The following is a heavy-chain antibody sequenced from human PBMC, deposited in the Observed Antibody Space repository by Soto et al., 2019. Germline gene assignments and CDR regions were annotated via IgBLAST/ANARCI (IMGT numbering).Heavy chain of an antibody. D-gene: IGHD6-13*01. V-gene: IGHV1-46*01. CDR2: INPSGGSA. Sequence: ASVKVSCKASGYTFTSYYIHWVRQAPGQGLEWMGIINPSGGSASYAQKFQGRVTMTRDTSTSTVYMELSSLRSEDTAVYYCARIAAAGTRSEYYFDYWGQGTLVTVSS. CDR1: GYTFTSYY. CDR3: ARIAAAGTRSEYYFDY. J-gene: IGHJ4*02.